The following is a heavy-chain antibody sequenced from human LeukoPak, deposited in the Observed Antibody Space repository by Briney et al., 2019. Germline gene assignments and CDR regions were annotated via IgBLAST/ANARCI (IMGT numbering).Heavy chain of an antibody. V-gene: IGHV6-1*01. J-gene: IGHJ4*02. CDR2: TYYRSKWYN. CDR3: ARDYGAIDY. D-gene: IGHD4-17*01. CDR1: GDSVSSNTAG. Sequence: SQTLSLTCAISGDSVSSNTAGWSWIRQSPSRGLEWLGRTYYRSKWYNDDAGSVKSRITINPDTSKNQFSLQLNSVTPEDTAVYYCARDYGAIDYWGQGTLVTVSS.